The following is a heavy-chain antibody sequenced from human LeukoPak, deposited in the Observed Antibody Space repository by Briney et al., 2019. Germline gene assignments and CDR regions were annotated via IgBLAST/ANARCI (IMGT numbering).Heavy chain of an antibody. V-gene: IGHV1-8*01. D-gene: IGHD4-17*01. J-gene: IGHJ3*02. CDR2: MNPNSGNT. Sequence: ASVKVSCKASGYTFTSYDINWVRRATGQGLEWMGWMNPNSGNTGYAQKFQGRVTMTRNTSISTAYMELSSLRSEDTAVYYCARGRTTVTPEDAFDIWGQGTMVTVSS. CDR3: ARGRTTVTPEDAFDI. CDR1: GYTFTSYD.